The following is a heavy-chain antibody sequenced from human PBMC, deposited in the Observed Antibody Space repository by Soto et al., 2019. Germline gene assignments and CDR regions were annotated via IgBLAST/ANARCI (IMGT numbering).Heavy chain of an antibody. Sequence: QVQLVQSGAEVKSAGSSVKVSCKASGDTFNFYSINSVRQAPGLGLEWVGRVNPILSMSNYAQRFRGRVTMTAHKSTGTAYMELRRLRSEDTAIYCCARNYGSGYRAFDSWGQGALVSVSS. J-gene: IGHJ4*02. D-gene: IGHD3-10*01. CDR2: VNPILSMS. CDR3: ARNYGSGYRAFDS. CDR1: GDTFNFYS. V-gene: IGHV1-69*02.